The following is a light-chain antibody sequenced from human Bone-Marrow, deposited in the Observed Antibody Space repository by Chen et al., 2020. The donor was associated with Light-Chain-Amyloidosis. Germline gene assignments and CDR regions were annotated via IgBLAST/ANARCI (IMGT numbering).Light chain of an antibody. V-gene: IGLV2-14*01. Sequence: SALTQPASVSGSPGQSITISCTGTSSDVGGDNHVSWYQQHPDKAPKLMIYEVTNRPSWVPRRFAGSKSDNTASLTIAGIQTEDEADYFCSSYTIASTLVFGSGTRVTVL. CDR3: SSYTIASTLV. J-gene: IGLJ1*01. CDR2: EVT. CDR1: SSDVGGDNH.